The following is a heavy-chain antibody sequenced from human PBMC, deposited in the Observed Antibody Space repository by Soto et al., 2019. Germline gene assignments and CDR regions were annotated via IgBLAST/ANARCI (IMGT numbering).Heavy chain of an antibody. CDR3: ARASYTSTWYLAA. V-gene: IGHV4-4*07. CDR1: GGSLNNYY. CDR2: IYSSGSN. Sequence: SETLSLTCTVSGGSLNNYYWNWIRQPAGKGLEWIGRIYSSGSNTYNPSLKRRLTMSVDTSKNQFSLNLSSVAAADTAVYYCARASYTSTWYLAAWGQGTLVTVSS. D-gene: IGHD6-13*01. J-gene: IGHJ5*02.